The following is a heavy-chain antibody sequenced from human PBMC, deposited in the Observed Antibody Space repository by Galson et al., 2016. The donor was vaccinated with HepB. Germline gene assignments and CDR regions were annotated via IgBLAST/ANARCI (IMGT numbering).Heavy chain of an antibody. J-gene: IGHJ4*02. V-gene: IGHV1-69*13. Sequence: SVKVSCKAPGGTFSTYTISWVRQAPGQGLEWMGGTIPISGTANYAQKFPGRVTITADESTSTAYTALSSLRSEDTAVYYCARGSWAYYYDSSGYPVLDYWGQGTLVTVSS. CDR3: ARGSWAYYYDSSGYPVLDY. D-gene: IGHD3-22*01. CDR2: TIPISGTA. CDR1: GGTFSTYT.